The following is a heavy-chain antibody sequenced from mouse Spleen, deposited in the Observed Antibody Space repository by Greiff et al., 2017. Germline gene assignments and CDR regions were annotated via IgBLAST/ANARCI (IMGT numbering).Heavy chain of an antibody. V-gene: IGHV5-17*01. Sequence: EVKLVESGGGLVKPGGSLKLSCAASGFTFSDYGMHWVRQAPEKGLEWVAYISSGSSTIYYADTVKGRFTISRDNAKNTLFLQMTSLRSEDTAMYYGARGRNYGYAMDYWGQGTSVTVSS. CDR1: GFTFSDYG. D-gene: IGHD1-1*02. CDR3: ARGRNYGYAMDY. J-gene: IGHJ4*01. CDR2: ISSGSSTI.